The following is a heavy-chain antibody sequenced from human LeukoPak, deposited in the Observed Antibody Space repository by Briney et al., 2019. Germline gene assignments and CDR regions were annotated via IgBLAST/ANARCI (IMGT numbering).Heavy chain of an antibody. D-gene: IGHD2-15*01. J-gene: IGHJ4*02. V-gene: IGHV3-53*01. Sequence: GGSTYYAASVKGRFTISRDNSKNTLYLQMSSLRAEDTAVYYCARGFCSGGSCYDFDYWGQGTLVTVSS. CDR2: GGST. CDR3: ARGFCSGGSCYDFDY.